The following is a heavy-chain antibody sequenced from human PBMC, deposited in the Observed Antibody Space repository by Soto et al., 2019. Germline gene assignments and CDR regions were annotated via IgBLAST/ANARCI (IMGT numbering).Heavy chain of an antibody. J-gene: IGHJ5*02. CDR3: ARAGYGSSSWDDNWFDP. D-gene: IGHD6-13*01. V-gene: IGHV3-74*01. CDR1: GFTFSSYW. Sequence: GGSLRLSCAASGFTFSSYWMHWVRQAPGKGLVWVSRINSDGSSTSYADSVKGRFTISRDNAKNTLYLQMNSLRAEDTAVYYCARAGYGSSSWDDNWFDPWGQGTLVTVSS. CDR2: INSDGSST.